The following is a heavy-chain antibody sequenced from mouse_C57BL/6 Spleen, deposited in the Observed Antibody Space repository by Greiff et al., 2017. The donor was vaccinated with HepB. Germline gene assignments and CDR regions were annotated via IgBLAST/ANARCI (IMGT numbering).Heavy chain of an antibody. V-gene: IGHV1-52*01. CDR3: ASEGCTTVVLDY. CDR1: GYTFTSYW. J-gene: IGHJ2*01. D-gene: IGHD1-1*01. CDR2: IDPSDSET. Sequence: QVQLQQPGAELVRPGSSVKLSCKASGYTFTSYWMHWVKQRPIQGLEWIGNIDPSDSETHYNQKFKDKATLTVDKSSSTAYMQLSSLTSEDSAVYYCASEGCTTVVLDYWGQGTTLTVSS.